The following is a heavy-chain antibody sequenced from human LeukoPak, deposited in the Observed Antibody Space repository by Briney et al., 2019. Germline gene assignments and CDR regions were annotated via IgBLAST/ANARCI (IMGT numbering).Heavy chain of an antibody. V-gene: IGHV3-30-3*01. J-gene: IGHJ4*02. CDR2: ISYDGSNK. Sequence: GGSLRLSCAASGFTLSSYAMHWVRQAPGKGLEWVAVISYDGSNKYYADSVKGRFTISRDNSKNTLYLQMNSLRAEDTAVYYCAKDNSYDSSGYFDYWGQGTLVTVSS. CDR1: GFTLSSYA. CDR3: AKDNSYDSSGYFDY. D-gene: IGHD3-22*01.